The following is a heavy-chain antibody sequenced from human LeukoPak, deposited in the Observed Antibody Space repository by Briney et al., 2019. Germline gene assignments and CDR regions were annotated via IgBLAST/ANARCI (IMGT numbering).Heavy chain of an antibody. D-gene: IGHD4-17*01. CDR2: ISSTSSPI. CDR3: ARDNGDYGSAFDY. J-gene: IGHJ4*02. V-gene: IGHV3-48*04. Sequence: GGCLRLSCAASGFTFSSYSMNWVRQAPGKGLEWVSYISSTSSPIYYADSVQGRFTISRNNAKSSLYLQMSSLRAEDTAVYYCARDNGDYGSAFDYWGQGTLVTVSS. CDR1: GFTFSSYS.